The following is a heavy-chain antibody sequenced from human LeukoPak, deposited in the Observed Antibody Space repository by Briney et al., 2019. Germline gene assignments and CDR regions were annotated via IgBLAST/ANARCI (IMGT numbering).Heavy chain of an antibody. CDR2: IYYSGRT. D-gene: IGHD3-10*01. Sequence: SQTLSLSRAVSGGSTSSGGYYWSWIRQHPGKGLGWIGYIYYSGRTYYNPSLQSRVTISVDTSKTQFSLKLSSVTAADTAVYYCARGDGSGSQGFDYGGKGTLVTVSS. V-gene: IGHV4-31*11. CDR1: GGSTSSGGYY. CDR3: ARGDGSGSQGFDY. J-gene: IGHJ4*02.